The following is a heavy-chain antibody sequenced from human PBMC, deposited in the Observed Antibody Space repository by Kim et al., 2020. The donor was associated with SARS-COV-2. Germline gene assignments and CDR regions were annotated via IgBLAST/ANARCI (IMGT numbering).Heavy chain of an antibody. J-gene: IGHJ4*02. Sequence: SETLSLTCTVSGGSISSYYWSWIRQPPGKGLEWIGYIYYSGSTNYNPSLKSRVTISVETSKNQFSLKLSSVTAADTAVYYCASLCGGDCYSGEDYWGQGTLVTVSS. D-gene: IGHD2-21*02. V-gene: IGHV4-59*01. CDR1: GGSISSYY. CDR2: IYYSGST. CDR3: ASLCGGDCYSGEDY.